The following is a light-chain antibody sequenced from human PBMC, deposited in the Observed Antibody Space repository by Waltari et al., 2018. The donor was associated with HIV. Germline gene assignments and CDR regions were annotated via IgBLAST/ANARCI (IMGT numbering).Light chain of an antibody. CDR1: QSLLYSSNNNHY. Sequence: DIVMTQSPDSLAVSLGERATINCKSSQSLLYSSNNNHYLAWYQQKPGQPPKLLIYWASTRESGVPDRFSGSGSGTDFTLTISSLQAEDVAVYYCQQYYSTVSFGGGTKVEIK. J-gene: IGKJ4*01. V-gene: IGKV4-1*01. CDR3: QQYYSTVS. CDR2: WAS.